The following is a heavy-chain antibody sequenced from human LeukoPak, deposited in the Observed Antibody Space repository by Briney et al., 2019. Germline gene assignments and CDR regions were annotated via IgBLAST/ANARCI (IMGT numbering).Heavy chain of an antibody. CDR3: ASLPYSSSSGAFDY. V-gene: IGHV4-59*11. CDR1: GGSISSHY. Sequence: SETLSLTCPVSGGSISSHYWSWIRQPPGKGLEWIGYIYYSGSTNYNPSLESRVTISVDTSKNQFSLKLSSVTAADTAVYYCASLPYSSSSGAFDYWGQGTLVTVSS. CDR2: IYYSGST. D-gene: IGHD6-6*01. J-gene: IGHJ4*02.